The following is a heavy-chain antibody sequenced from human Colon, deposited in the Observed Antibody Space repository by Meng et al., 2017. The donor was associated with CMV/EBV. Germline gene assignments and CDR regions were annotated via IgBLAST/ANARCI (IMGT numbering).Heavy chain of an antibody. J-gene: IGHJ1*01. D-gene: IGHD3-22*01. CDR1: GFRFSGYF. CDR2: ISSASITT. CDR3: ARHYYDKGGDQFLQH. Sequence: GESLKISCEGSGFRFSGYFMSWVRQAPGKGLEWVAYISSASITTYYAESVKGRFTISRDNSRNTMYLQMDSLRAEDTAIYYCARHYYDKGGDQFLQHWGQGTLVTVSS. V-gene: IGHV3-11*01.